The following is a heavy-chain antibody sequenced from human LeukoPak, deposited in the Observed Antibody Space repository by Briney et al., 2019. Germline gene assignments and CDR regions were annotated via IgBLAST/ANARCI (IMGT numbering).Heavy chain of an antibody. CDR1: GFNFSTYN. CDR2: ISSSSRTR. J-gene: IGHJ3*02. V-gene: IGHV3-48*01. Sequence: PGGSLRLSCAASGFNFSTYNVNWVRQAPGKGLDWVSYISSSSRTRYYADSVKGRFTISRDNSTNTLHLQMNSLRVEDTAVFYCAKDDSSGYFSNGVAFDIWGQGTMVTVSS. CDR3: AKDDSSGYFSNGVAFDI. D-gene: IGHD3-22*01.